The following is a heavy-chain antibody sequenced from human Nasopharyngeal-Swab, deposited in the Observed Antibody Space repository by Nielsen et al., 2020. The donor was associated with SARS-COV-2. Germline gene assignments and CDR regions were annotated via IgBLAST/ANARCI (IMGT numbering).Heavy chain of an antibody. CDR2: ISSSSSYI. CDR3: ARVTGYSGYGCYDY. D-gene: IGHD5-12*01. Sequence: GESLKISCAASGFTFSSYSMNWVLQAPGKGLEWVSSISSSSSYIYYADSVKGRFTISRDNAKNSLYLQMNSLRAEDTAVYYCARVTGYSGYGCYDYWGQGTLVTVSS. CDR1: GFTFSSYS. J-gene: IGHJ4*02. V-gene: IGHV3-21*01.